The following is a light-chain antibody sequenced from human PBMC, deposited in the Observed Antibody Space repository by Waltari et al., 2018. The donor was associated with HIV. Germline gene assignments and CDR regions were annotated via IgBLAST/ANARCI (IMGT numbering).Light chain of an antibody. CDR1: RRAVGGYKF. CDR3: SSYTSSSSVV. V-gene: IGLV2-14*01. Sequence: QSALTQPSSVSGSPGQAIPISCTGTRRAVGGYKFVSWYQQHPGKAPQLMIYEVSNRPSGVSNPFSGSKSGNTASLTISGLQAEDEADYYCSSYTSSSSVVFGGGTKLTVL. J-gene: IGLJ2*01. CDR2: EVS.